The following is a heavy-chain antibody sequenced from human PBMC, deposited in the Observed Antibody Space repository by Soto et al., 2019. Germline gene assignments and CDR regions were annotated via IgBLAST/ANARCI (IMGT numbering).Heavy chain of an antibody. CDR3: AASCVACGGFNYYGMDV. Sequence: QVQLQESGPGLVKPSQTLSLTCTVSGGSISSGGYYWSWIRQHPGKGLEWIGYIYYSGSNNYHPALKSRVTISVDTSKDQSSLKLRSVTAADTAVYYCAASCVACGGFNYYGMDVWGQGTTVTVSS. V-gene: IGHV4-31*03. CDR2: IYYSGSN. D-gene: IGHD5-12*01. CDR1: GGSISSGGYY. J-gene: IGHJ6*02.